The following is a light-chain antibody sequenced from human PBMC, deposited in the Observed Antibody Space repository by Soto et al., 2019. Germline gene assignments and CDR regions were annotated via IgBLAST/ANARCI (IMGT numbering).Light chain of an antibody. V-gene: IGKV3-15*01. J-gene: IGKJ1*01. Sequence: IVMTQSPGTLSVPPGERATLSCRASQSVRSSLAWYQQKPGQAPRLLLYGASTRATGIAARFSGSGSGTEFTLTISSLQSEDFAVYYCQQYDSWPQTFGQGTKVDIK. CDR3: QQYDSWPQT. CDR1: QSVRSS. CDR2: GAS.